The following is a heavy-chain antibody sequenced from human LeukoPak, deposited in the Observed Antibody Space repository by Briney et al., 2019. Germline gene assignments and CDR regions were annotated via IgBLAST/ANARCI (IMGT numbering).Heavy chain of an antibody. CDR1: GGTFSSYA. CDR3: ARVSDSYYYYMDV. Sequence: ASLKVSCKACGGTFSSYAISWVRQAPGQGLEWMGGIIPIFGTANYAQKFQGRVTITADESTSTAYMELSSLRSEDTAVYYCARVSDSYYYYMDVWGKGTTVTVSS. V-gene: IGHV1-69*01. CDR2: IIPIFGTA. D-gene: IGHD3-22*01. J-gene: IGHJ6*03.